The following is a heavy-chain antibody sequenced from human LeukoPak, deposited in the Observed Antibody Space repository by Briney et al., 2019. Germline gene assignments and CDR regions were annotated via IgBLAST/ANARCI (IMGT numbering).Heavy chain of an antibody. V-gene: IGHV3-30*03. D-gene: IGHD5-12*01. CDR1: GFTFSNYG. J-gene: IGHJ4*02. CDR2: ISYDGSNK. CDR3: ARGPSGYHNT. Sequence: GGSLRLSWAASGFTFSNYGMHWVRQAPGKGLEWVSVISYDGSNKYYGDSGKGRFTTSRDNSKNTLYLQMNSLRAEDTAVYYCARGPSGYHNTGGQGTLVTVSS.